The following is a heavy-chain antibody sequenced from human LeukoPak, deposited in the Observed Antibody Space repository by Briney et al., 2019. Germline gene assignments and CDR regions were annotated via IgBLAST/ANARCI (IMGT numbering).Heavy chain of an antibody. CDR3: AKDRTGYCSSTSCSGY. CDR1: GFTFSSYG. Sequence: PGRSLRLSCAASGFTFSSYGMHWVRQAPGKGLEWVAVIWYDGSNKYYADSVKGRFTISRDNSKNTLYLQMNSLRAEDTAVYYCAKDRTGYCSSTSCSGYWGQGTLVTVSS. D-gene: IGHD2-2*01. CDR2: IWYDGSNK. V-gene: IGHV3-33*06. J-gene: IGHJ4*02.